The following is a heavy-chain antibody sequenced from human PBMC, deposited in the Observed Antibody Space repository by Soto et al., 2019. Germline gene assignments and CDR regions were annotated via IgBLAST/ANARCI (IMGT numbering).Heavy chain of an antibody. V-gene: IGHV1-69*02. CDR2: IIPLLDIV. CDR1: GGTFSSYS. D-gene: IGHD3-16*01. J-gene: IGHJ4*02. CDR3: ARAPLGALGPFDY. Sequence: QVQLVQSGAEVKKPGSSVKVSCKASGGTFSSYSIHWVRQAPGQGLEWMGRIIPLLDIVNYAQKFQGRGTITADKSTSTAYMELTSLTSEDMAAYFCARAPLGALGPFDYWGQGTLVTVSS.